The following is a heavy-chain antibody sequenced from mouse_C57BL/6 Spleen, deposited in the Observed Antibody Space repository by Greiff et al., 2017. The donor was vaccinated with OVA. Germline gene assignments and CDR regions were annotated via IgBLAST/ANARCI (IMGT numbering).Heavy chain of an antibody. Sequence: QVQLQQPGAELVRPGSSVKLSCKASGYTFTSYWMDWVKQRPGQGLEWIGNIYPSDSETHYNQKFKDKATLTVDKSSSTAYMQLSSLTSEDSAVYCGARLTTGGFDDWGQGTTLTVSS. CDR1: GYTFTSYW. D-gene: IGHD4-1*02. CDR2: IYPSDSET. V-gene: IGHV1-61*01. CDR3: ARLTTGGFDD. J-gene: IGHJ2*01.